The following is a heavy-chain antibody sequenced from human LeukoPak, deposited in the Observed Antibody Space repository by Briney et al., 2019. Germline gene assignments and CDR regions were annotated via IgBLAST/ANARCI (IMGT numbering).Heavy chain of an antibody. J-gene: IGHJ5*02. Sequence: PGGSLRLSCAASGFTFSSYSMNWVRQAPGKGLEWVSYIRTGSNTIYYADSVRGRFTISRDNARNSLYLQMKSLRAEDTAVYYCARVSVGGSFDPWGQGTLVTVSS. CDR1: GFTFSSYS. D-gene: IGHD2-15*01. V-gene: IGHV3-48*04. CDR3: ARVSVGGSFDP. CDR2: IRTGSNTI.